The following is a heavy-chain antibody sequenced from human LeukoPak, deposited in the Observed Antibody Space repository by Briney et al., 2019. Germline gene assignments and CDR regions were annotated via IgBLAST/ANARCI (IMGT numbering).Heavy chain of an antibody. Sequence: SETLSLTCAVYGGSFSGYYWSWIRQPPGKGLEWIGEINHSGSTNYNPSLKSRVTISVDTSKNQFSLKLSSVTAADTAVHYCARVDGPSSGPYYYYYGMDVWGQGTTVTVSS. J-gene: IGHJ6*02. CDR2: INHSGST. CDR3: ARVDGPSSGPYYYYYGMDV. V-gene: IGHV4-34*01. CDR1: GGSFSGYY. D-gene: IGHD6-19*01.